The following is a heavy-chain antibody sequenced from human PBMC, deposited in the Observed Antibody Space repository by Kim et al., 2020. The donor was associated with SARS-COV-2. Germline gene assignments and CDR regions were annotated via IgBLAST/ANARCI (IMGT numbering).Heavy chain of an antibody. Sequence: YIYYADSVKGRFTMSRDNAKNSLYLQMNSLRAEDTAVYYCARGAPYYFDYWGQGTLVTVSS. CDR2: YI. CDR3: ARGAPYYFDY. J-gene: IGHJ4*02. V-gene: IGHV3-21*01.